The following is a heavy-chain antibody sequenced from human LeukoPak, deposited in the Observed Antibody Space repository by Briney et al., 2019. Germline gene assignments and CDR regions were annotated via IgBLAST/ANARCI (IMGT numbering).Heavy chain of an antibody. Sequence: GGSLRLSCAASGFIFSSYAMSWVRQAPGKGLEWVSAISGSGDSTYYADSVKGRFTISRDNSKNTLHLQMNGLRAEDTAIYYCAKLSSAVSTKFEYWGQGTQVSVSS. CDR2: ISGSGDST. J-gene: IGHJ4*02. V-gene: IGHV3-23*01. CDR3: AKLSSAVSTKFEY. CDR1: GFIFSSYA. D-gene: IGHD5/OR15-5a*01.